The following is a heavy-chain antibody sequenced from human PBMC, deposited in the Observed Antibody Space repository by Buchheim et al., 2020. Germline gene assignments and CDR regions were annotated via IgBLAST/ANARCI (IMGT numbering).Heavy chain of an antibody. D-gene: IGHD1-26*01. J-gene: IGHJ4*02. V-gene: IGHV5-10-1*01. CDR1: GYSFSSYW. CDR3: ARVRIGGSCPDF. Sequence: EVQLVQSGAEVKKPGESLRISCEGSGYSFSSYWITWVRQVPGKGLEWMGRMDASDGYNNYSASFQGHVTMSADKSVTTAYLPWSSLKASDTAIFFCARVRIGGSCPDFWGQGTL. CDR2: MDASDGYN.